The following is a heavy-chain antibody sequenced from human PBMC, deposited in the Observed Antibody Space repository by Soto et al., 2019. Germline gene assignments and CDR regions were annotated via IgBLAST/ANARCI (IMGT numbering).Heavy chain of an antibody. Sequence: QMQLVQSGAEVKKPGSSVKVSCKASGGTFSSYAISWVRQAPGQGLEWMGGIIPIFGTANYAQKFQGRVTITADKSTSTAYMELSSLRSEDTAVYYCARSGRDGYNFAHPLGRWGQGTLVTVSS. CDR3: ARSGRDGYNFAHPLGR. CDR2: IIPIFGTA. J-gene: IGHJ4*02. D-gene: IGHD5-12*01. CDR1: GGTFSSYA. V-gene: IGHV1-69*06.